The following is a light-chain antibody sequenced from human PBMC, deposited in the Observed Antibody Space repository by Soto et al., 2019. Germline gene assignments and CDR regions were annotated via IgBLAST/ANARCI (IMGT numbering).Light chain of an antibody. CDR3: QLYGTSPRII. Sequence: EIVLTQSPGTLSLSPGERATLSCRASQSVYSSYLAWYQQRPGQAPRLLMYGASRRATGIPDRFSGWGSGTDFTLTISRLEPEDFAVYYCQLYGTSPRIIFGQGTRLEIK. CDR2: GAS. V-gene: IGKV3-20*01. J-gene: IGKJ5*01. CDR1: QSVYSSY.